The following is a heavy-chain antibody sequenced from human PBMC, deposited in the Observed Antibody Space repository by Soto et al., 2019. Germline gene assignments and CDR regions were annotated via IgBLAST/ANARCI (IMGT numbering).Heavy chain of an antibody. CDR3: ARRNDFWSGYYRVYDY. Sequence: SETLSLTCTVSGGSISSYYWSWIRQPPGKGLEWIGYIYYSGSTNYNPSLKSRVTISVDTSKNQFSLKLSSVTAADTAVYYCARRNDFWSGYYRVYDYWGQGALVTVSS. CDR1: GGSISSYY. V-gene: IGHV4-59*08. J-gene: IGHJ4*02. CDR2: IYYSGST. D-gene: IGHD3-3*01.